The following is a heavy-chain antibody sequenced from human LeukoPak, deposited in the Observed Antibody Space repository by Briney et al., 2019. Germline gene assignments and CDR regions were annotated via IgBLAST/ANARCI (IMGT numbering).Heavy chain of an antibody. Sequence: SETLSLTCTVSGGSISSSSYYWGWIRQPPGKGLEWIGSIYYSGSTYYNPSLKSRVTISVDTSKNQFSLKLSSVTAADTAVYYCARRGQLGGYWFDPWGQGTLVTVSS. J-gene: IGHJ5*02. V-gene: IGHV4-39*01. CDR2: IYYSGST. D-gene: IGHD5-18*01. CDR1: GGSISSSSYY. CDR3: ARRGQLGGYWFDP.